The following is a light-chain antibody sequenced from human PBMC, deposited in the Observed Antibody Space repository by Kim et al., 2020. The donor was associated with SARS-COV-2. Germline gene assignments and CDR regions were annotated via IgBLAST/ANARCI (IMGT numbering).Light chain of an antibody. CDR3: DSRDTSGNHVV. Sequence: SSELTQDPAVSVALGQTVRITCQGDSLRSYYGSWYQQKPGQAPVLVIYGNNNRPSGSPGRFSGSTSGNTASLTITGAQAEDEADYYCDSRDTSGNHVVFGGGTQLTVL. J-gene: IGLJ2*01. V-gene: IGLV3-19*01. CDR1: SLRSYY. CDR2: GNN.